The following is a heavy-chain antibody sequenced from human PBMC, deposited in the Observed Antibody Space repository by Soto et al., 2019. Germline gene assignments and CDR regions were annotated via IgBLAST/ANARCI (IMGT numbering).Heavy chain of an antibody. J-gene: IGHJ6*02. Sequence: SGLGSVSALSDSYVSWIRQAPGKGQEWMSYITFSGNTVYYADSLKRRFTISRDNAKNSLYLQMNRLRAEDTAVYYCARVSWREKYGMDVWGQGTTVTVSS. V-gene: IGHV3-11*01. CDR3: ARVSWREKYGMDV. CDR2: ITFSGNTV. CDR1: VSALSDSY.